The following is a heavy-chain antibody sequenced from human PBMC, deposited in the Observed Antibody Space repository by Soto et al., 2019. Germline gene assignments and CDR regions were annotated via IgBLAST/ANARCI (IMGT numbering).Heavy chain of an antibody. CDR2: IYPGDSDT. V-gene: IGHV5-51*01. J-gene: IGHJ6*03. CDR3: ARLDHCSSTSCCTLYSYYYTAV. D-gene: IGHD2-2*02. Sequence: YGVGRVIKKPGKGLEWMGIIYPGDSDTRYSPSLQGQVTISADKSISTAYLQWSSLKDSDTAMYYCARLDHCSSTSCCTLYSYYYTAVRRKRTTVPVSS. CDR1: YG.